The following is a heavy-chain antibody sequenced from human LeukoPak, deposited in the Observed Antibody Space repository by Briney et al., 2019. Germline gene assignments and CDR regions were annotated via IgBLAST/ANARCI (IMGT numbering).Heavy chain of an antibody. D-gene: IGHD2-21*02. V-gene: IGHV3-53*01. CDR3: ARDRKVVTAPDYYYYYMDV. CDR1: GFTVSSNY. CDR2: IYSGGST. J-gene: IGHJ6*03. Sequence: GGSLRLSCAASGFTVSSNYMSGVRQAPGKGLEWVSVIYSGGSTYYADSVKSRFTISRDNSKNTLYLQMNSLRAEDTAVYYCARDRKVVTAPDYYYYYMDVWGKGTTVTVSS.